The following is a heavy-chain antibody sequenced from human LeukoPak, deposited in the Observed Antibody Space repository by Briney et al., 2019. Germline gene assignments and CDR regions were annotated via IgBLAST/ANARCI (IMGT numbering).Heavy chain of an antibody. CDR1: GFTFSSYA. J-gene: IGHJ4*02. CDR2: ISGSGGST. D-gene: IGHD6-13*01. Sequence: GGSLRLSCAASGFTFSSYAMSWVRQAPGKGLEWVSAISGSGGSTYYADSVKGRFTISRDNSKNTLYLQMNSLRAEDTAVYYCAKVCRHITFGIAAAGVSYYFDYWGQGTLVTVSS. CDR3: AKVCRHITFGIAAAGVSYYFDY. V-gene: IGHV3-23*01.